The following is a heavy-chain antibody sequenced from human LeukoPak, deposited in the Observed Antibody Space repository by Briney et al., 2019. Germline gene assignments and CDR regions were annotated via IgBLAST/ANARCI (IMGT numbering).Heavy chain of an antibody. D-gene: IGHD3-3*01. CDR1: GGSFSGDY. V-gene: IGHV4-34*01. CDR2: INHSGST. CDR3: ARRGGLTVFGVVMEYYFDY. Sequence: SETLSLTCAVYGGSFSGDYWSWIRQPPGKGLEWIGEINHSGSTNYNPSLKSRVTTSVDTSKNQFSLKLSSVTAADTAVYYCARRGGLTVFGVVMEYYFDYWGQGTLVTVSS. J-gene: IGHJ4*02.